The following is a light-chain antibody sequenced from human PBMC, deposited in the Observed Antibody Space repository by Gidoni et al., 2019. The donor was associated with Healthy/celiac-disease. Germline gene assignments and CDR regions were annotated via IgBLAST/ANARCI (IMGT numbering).Light chain of an antibody. J-gene: IGKJ1*01. CDR1: QSISSY. CDR2: AAS. Sequence: DIQMTQSPSSLSASVGDRVTITCRASQSISSYLNWYQQKPGKAPKLLIYAASSLQSGVPSRFRGSGSGTDFTLTISSLQPEDFATYYCQQSYSTPPWTCGQGTKVEIK. V-gene: IGKV1-39*01. CDR3: QQSYSTPPWT.